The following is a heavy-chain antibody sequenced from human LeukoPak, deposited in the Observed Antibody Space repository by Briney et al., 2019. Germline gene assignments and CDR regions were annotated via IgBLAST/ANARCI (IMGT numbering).Heavy chain of an antibody. J-gene: IGHJ6*02. CDR3: AKDKSGYSSVGMDV. D-gene: IGHD3-22*01. CDR2: ISWNSGSI. V-gene: IGHV3-9*01. CDR1: GFTFDDYA. Sequence: GGSLRLSCAASGFTFDDYAMHWVRQAPGKGLEWVSGISWNSGSIGYADSVKGRLTISRDNAKNSLYLQMNSLRAEDTALYYCAKDKSGYSSVGMDVWGQGTTVTVSS.